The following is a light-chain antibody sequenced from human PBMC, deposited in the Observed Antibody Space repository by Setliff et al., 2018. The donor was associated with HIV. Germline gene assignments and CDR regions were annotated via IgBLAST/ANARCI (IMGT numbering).Light chain of an antibody. CDR3: CSYAGTITYV. V-gene: IGLV2-23*02. J-gene: IGLJ1*01. CDR1: SSDAGGYNL. Sequence: QSVLTQPASVSGSPGQSITISCTGTSSDAGGYNLVSWYRHHPGKAPKLMISEVSKRPSGVSNRFSGSRSGNTASLTISGLQAEDEADYYCCSYAGTITYVFGTGTKVTVL. CDR2: EVS.